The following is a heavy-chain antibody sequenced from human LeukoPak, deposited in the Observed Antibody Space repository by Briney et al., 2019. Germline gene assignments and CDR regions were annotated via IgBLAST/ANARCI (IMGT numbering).Heavy chain of an antibody. CDR1: GFTFTSYG. Sequence: GGSLRLSCAASGFTFTSYGMHWVRQAPGKGLEWVAVVWYDGRHKYYADSVKVRFTISRDNSKNTLYLQMDSLRAEDTAVYYCARDRRGGYDWSFDYWGQGTLVTVSS. CDR2: VWYDGRHK. J-gene: IGHJ4*02. CDR3: ARDRRGGYDWSFDY. V-gene: IGHV3-33*01. D-gene: IGHD5-12*01.